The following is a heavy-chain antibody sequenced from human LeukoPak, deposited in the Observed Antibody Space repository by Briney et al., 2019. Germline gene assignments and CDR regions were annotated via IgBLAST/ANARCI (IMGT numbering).Heavy chain of an antibody. D-gene: IGHD3-22*01. Sequence: PGGSLRLSCAASGFTFSSYWMSWVRQAPGKGLEWVANIKQDGSEKYYVDSVKGRFTISRDNAKNSLYLQMNSLRAEDTALYYCASWPPLHYYDSSGYWYWGQGTLVTVSS. CDR1: GFTFSSYW. CDR2: IKQDGSEK. J-gene: IGHJ4*02. V-gene: IGHV3-7*03. CDR3: ASWPPLHYYDSSGYWY.